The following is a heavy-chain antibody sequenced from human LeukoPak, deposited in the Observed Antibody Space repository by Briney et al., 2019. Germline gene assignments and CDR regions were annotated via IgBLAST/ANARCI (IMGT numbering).Heavy chain of an antibody. CDR1: GFTFSSFW. Sequence: GGSLRLPCAASGFTFSSFWMSWVRQAPGKGLEWVANIKQDGSEKYYVDSVKGRFTISRDNAKDSLYLQMNSLKAEDTAVYYCARVRGYYDSSGYYSPWGQGTLVTVSS. CDR3: ARVRGYYDSSGYYSP. D-gene: IGHD3-22*01. CDR2: IKQDGSEK. J-gene: IGHJ5*02. V-gene: IGHV3-7*01.